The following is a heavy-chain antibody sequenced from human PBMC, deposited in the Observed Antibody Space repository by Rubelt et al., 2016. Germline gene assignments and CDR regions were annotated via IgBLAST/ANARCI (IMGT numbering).Heavy chain of an antibody. D-gene: IGHD1-26*01. CDR3: ARGGSGTSSAFDY. CDR1: GYSFTSYN. V-gene: IGHV1-3*01. CDR2: MNAAHGNT. J-gene: IGHJ4*02. Sequence: QVQLVQSGAEVKKPGASVKVSCRAAGYSFTSYNIHWVRQAPGQRLEWMGWMNAAHGNTRFSQNFQGRVTITRDKSARTAYMELSSLRSEDTAVYYCARGGSGTSSAFDYWGQGTLVTVSS.